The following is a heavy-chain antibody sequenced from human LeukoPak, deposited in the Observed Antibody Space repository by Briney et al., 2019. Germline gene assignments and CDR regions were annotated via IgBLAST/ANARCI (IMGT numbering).Heavy chain of an antibody. J-gene: IGHJ6*01. CDR2: ISGSGGST. Sequence: GGSLRLSCAASGFTFSSYAMSWVRQAPGKGLEWVSAISGSGGSTYYADSVKGRFTISRDNSKNTLYLQMNSLRAEDTAVYYCSLSPTPDGMGVWGQGTTVTVSS. CDR3: SLSPTPDGMGV. V-gene: IGHV3-23*01. D-gene: IGHD2-15*01. CDR1: GFTFSSYA.